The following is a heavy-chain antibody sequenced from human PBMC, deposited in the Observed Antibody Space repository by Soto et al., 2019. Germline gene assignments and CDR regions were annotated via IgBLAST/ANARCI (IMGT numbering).Heavy chain of an antibody. CDR3: ARGRGFGELSFSGAFAI. Sequence: QVQLVQSGAEVKKTGSSVHVSCKASGGTFRSYAISWVRQAPGHGLEWIGGIMPIIGRANYAQQFQGRVTITADESTSTAYMELSSLKSEDTAVYYCARGRGFGELSFSGAFAIWGQGTMVTVSS. V-gene: IGHV1-69*01. J-gene: IGHJ3*02. D-gene: IGHD3-10*01. CDR2: IMPIIGRA. CDR1: GGTFRSYA.